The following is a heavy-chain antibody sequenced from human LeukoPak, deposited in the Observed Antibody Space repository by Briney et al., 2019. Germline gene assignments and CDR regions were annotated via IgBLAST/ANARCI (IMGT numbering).Heavy chain of an antibody. J-gene: IGHJ4*02. CDR2: IRSTAYGGTT. V-gene: IGHV3-49*04. Sequence: GGSLRLSCTASGFTFGDYAISWVRQAPGKGLEWVGFIRSTAYGGTTEYAASVKGRFSISRDDSKSVAYLQMYSLKSEDTAVYYCARVSWFGELLFHGYWGQGTLVTVSS. D-gene: IGHD3-10*01. CDR1: GFTFGDYA. CDR3: ARVSWFGELLFHGY.